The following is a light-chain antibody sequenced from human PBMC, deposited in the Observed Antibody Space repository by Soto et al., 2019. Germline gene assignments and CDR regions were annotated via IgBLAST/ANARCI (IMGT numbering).Light chain of an antibody. V-gene: IGLV2-14*01. CDR2: DVN. CDR3: SSYTGSSTFV. Sequence: QSVLTQPASVSGSPGQSITISCTGTSSDVSGYDYVSWYQQLPGKAPKLLIYDVNNRPSGVSHRFSGSKSGNTASLTISGLQAEDEADYYCSSYTGSSTFVFGTGTKVTVL. J-gene: IGLJ1*01. CDR1: SSDVSGYDY.